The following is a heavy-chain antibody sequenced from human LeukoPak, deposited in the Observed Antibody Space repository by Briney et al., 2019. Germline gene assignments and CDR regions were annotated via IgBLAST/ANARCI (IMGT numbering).Heavy chain of an antibody. J-gene: IGHJ4*02. D-gene: IGHD4-23*01. CDR2: IYGDGST. CDR1: GFTVSFNY. Sequence: GGSLRLSCAASGFTVSFNYMRWVRQAPGKGLECVSVIYGDGSTSYADSVKGRFTVSRDRSKNTLYLQMNSLRAEDTAVYFCARWVITRDYWGQGTLVTVSS. V-gene: IGHV3-53*01. CDR3: ARWVITRDY.